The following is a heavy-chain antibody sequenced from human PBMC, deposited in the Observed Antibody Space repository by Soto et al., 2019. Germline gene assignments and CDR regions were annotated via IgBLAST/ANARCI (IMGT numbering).Heavy chain of an antibody. CDR2: ISRNSDFL. CDR1: GFPFDDYS. D-gene: IGHD2-15*01. Sequence: EVQLVESGGGLVQPGRSLRLSCVASGFPFDDYSMHWVRQAPGKGLEWVSGISRNSDFLVYADSVKGRFTISRDNAKSSLYLQMNSLRAEDTAFYHCARRYVGGGTFHPFDYWGQGALVTVSS. J-gene: IGHJ4*02. CDR3: ARRYVGGGTFHPFDY. V-gene: IGHV3-9*01.